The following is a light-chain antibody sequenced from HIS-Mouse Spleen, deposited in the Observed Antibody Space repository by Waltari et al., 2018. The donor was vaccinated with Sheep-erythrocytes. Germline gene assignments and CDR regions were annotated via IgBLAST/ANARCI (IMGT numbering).Light chain of an antibody. Sequence: QSALTQPPSASGSPGQSVTISCTGTSSDVGGHNSGSWYQQHPGKAPNLMIYEVSKRPSGVPDRFSGSKSGNTASLTVSGLQAEDEADYYCSSYAGSNNWVFGGGTKLTVL. CDR2: EVS. V-gene: IGLV2-8*01. J-gene: IGLJ3*02. CDR3: SSYAGSNNWV. CDR1: SSDVGGHNS.